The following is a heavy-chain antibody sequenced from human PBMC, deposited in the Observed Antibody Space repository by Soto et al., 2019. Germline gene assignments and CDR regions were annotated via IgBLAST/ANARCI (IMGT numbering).Heavy chain of an antibody. J-gene: IGHJ6*02. V-gene: IGHV4-30-4*01. Sequence: TLSLTCTVSGGSISSGDHYWSWIRQPPGKGLEWIGYIYYSGPTYYNPSLKSRVTISVDTSENQFSLKVNSVTAADTAVYYCARALIQLWPHYYYGMDVWGQGTTVTVSS. CDR2: IYYSGPT. CDR1: GGSISSGDHY. D-gene: IGHD5-18*01. CDR3: ARALIQLWPHYYYGMDV.